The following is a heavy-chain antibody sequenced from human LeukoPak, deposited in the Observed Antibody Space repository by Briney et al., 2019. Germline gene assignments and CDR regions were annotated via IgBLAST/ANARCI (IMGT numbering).Heavy chain of an antibody. CDR2: INLNSGGT. V-gene: IGHV1-2*02. Sequence: ASVSVSCTASGYTFTGYYFHWVRQPPGQGLERMGWINLNSGGTNYAQKFQGRVTMTRDTSISTAYMELSRLRSDDTAVYYCARSAARIAAAGVYYYYYYMDVWGKGTTVTVSS. J-gene: IGHJ6*03. CDR3: ARSAARIAAAGVYYYYYYMDV. D-gene: IGHD6-13*01. CDR1: GYTFTGYY.